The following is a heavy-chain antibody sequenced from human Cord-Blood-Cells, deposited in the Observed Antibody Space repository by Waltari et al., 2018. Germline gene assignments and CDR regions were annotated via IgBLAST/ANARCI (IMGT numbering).Heavy chain of an antibody. J-gene: IGHJ5*02. Sequence: EVQLVESGGGLVQPGGSLRLSCAASGFPLWSYRLKWVRQAPGKGLEWVSYISSSSSTIYYADSVKGRFTISRDNAKNSLYLQMNSLRDEDTAVYYCARVTAVADWFDPWGQGTLVTVSS. CDR1: GFPLWSYR. CDR2: ISSSSSTI. V-gene: IGHV3-48*02. D-gene: IGHD6-19*01. CDR3: ARVTAVADWFDP.